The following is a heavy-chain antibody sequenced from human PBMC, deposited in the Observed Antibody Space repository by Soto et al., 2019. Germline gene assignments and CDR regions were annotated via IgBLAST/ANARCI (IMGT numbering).Heavy chain of an antibody. Sequence: QITLKESGPTLVKPTQTLTLTCTFSGFSLSTSGVGVGWIRQPPGKALEWLALIYWDDDKRYSPSLKSRLTITKDTSKNQVVLTMTNMDPVDTATYYCAHSPLAEQLVPGWFDPWGQGTLVTVSS. CDR3: AHSPLAEQLVPGWFDP. J-gene: IGHJ5*02. CDR2: IYWDDDK. V-gene: IGHV2-5*02. CDR1: GFSLSTSGVG. D-gene: IGHD6-13*01.